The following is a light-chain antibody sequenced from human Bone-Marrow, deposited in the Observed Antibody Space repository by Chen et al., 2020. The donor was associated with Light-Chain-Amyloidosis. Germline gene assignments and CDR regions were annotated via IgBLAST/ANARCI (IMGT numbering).Light chain of an antibody. Sequence: DIQMTQSPSSLSASVGDRVTITCRASQSISTYLNWYQQKPGKAPKLLIYAASSLQSGVSSRFSGSGSGTESTLTISSLQPEDFATYYCQQSYSTPYTFGQGIKLEIK. CDR2: AAS. V-gene: IGKV1-39*01. CDR1: QSISTY. CDR3: QQSYSTPYT. J-gene: IGKJ2*01.